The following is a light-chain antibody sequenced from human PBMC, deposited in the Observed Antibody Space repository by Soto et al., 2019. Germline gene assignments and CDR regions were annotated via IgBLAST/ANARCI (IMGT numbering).Light chain of an antibody. CDR3: QQYGSSPT. J-gene: IGKJ4*01. V-gene: IGKV3-20*01. Sequence: EIVLTQSPGTLSLSPGERATLSCRASQTVSSSYLAWYQQKPGQAPRLLIYGASSRATGIPDRFSGSGSGTVATLTINRLEPEDLAVYYCQQYGSSPTFGGGTKVEIK. CDR2: GAS. CDR1: QTVSSSY.